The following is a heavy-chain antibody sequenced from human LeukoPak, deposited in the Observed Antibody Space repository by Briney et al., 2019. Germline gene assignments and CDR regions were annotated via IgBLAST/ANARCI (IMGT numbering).Heavy chain of an antibody. V-gene: IGHV3-74*01. J-gene: IGHJ4*02. Sequence: GGSLRLSCAASGFTFSNAWMSWVRQAPGKGLVWVSRINSDGSSTSYADSVKGRFTISRDNAKNTLYLQMNSLRAEDTAVYYCVKSYYADYWGQGTLVTVSS. CDR2: INSDGSST. D-gene: IGHD3-10*01. CDR3: VKSYYADY. CDR1: GFTFSNAW.